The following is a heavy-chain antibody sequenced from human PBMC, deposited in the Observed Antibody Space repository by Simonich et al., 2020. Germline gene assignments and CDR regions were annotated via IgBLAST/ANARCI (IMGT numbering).Heavy chain of an antibody. D-gene: IGHD1-26*01. J-gene: IGHJ4*02. V-gene: IGHV4-34*01. CDR1: GGSFSGYY. CDR2: INHSGNT. Sequence: QVQLQQWGAGLLKPSETLSLTCAVYGGSFSGYYWSWIRQPPGKGREWIGVINHSGNTNYNPSLKSRVTISLDTSKNQFSLKLSSVTAADTAVYYCAREGFSGSYYDYWGQGTLVTVSS. CDR3: AREGFSGSYYDY.